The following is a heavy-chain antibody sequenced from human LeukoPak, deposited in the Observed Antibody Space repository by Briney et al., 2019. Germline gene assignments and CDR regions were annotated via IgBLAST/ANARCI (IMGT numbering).Heavy chain of an antibody. CDR3: ARVQSESLRAFDV. V-gene: IGHV6-1*01. J-gene: IGHJ3*01. CDR2: TYYRSNWFY. Sequence: SQTLSLTCGISGDFFSGNSVAWNWIRQSPSRGLEWLGRTYYRSNWFYDYAVSVKGRLTINPDTSKNRFSLHLNSVTPEDTAVYYCARVQSESLRAFDVWGQGTMVTVSS. CDR1: GDFFSGNSVA.